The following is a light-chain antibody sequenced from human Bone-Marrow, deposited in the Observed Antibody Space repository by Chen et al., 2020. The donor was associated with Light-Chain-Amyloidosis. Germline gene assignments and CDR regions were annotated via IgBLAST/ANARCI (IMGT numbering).Light chain of an antibody. CDR2: GAS. Sequence: EVVMTQSPATLSVSPGETATLSCRASRTVGINLAWYQQKPGQAPRLLINGASARVTGVPARFSGSGSGTAFTRTITGLHSEDFAVYYCQQYDVWPPYTFGQGTQLEIK. CDR1: RTVGIN. CDR3: QQYDVWPPYT. V-gene: IGKV3-15*01. J-gene: IGKJ2*01.